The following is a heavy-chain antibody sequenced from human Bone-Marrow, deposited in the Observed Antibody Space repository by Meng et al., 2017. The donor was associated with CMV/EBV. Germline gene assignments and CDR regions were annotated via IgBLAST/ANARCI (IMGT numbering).Heavy chain of an antibody. V-gene: IGHV3-15*01. Sequence: WGSLRLACAASGFTFSNAWMSWVRQAPGKGLEWVGRIKSKTDGGTTDYAAPVKGRFTISRDNSKNTMYLQMNSLKTEDTAVYYCTTKDPWGSSWYVLQHYYYDGMDVWGQGTTVTVSS. CDR2: IKSKTDGGTT. J-gene: IGHJ6*02. CDR1: GFTFSNAW. D-gene: IGHD6-13*01. CDR3: TTKDPWGSSWYVLQHYYYDGMDV.